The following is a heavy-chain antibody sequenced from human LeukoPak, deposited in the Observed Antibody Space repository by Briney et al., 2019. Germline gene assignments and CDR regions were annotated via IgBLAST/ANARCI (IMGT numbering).Heavy chain of an antibody. CDR2: ISGSGGST. V-gene: IGHV3-23*01. D-gene: IGHD1-20*01. J-gene: IGHJ4*02. Sequence: PGGSLRLSCAASGFTFSSYWMSWVRQAPGKGLEWVSAISGSGGSTYYADSVKGRFTISRDNSKNTLYLQMNSLRAEDTAVYYCARSPYDWNYGDYWGQGTLVTVSS. CDR1: GFTFSSYW. CDR3: ARSPYDWNYGDY.